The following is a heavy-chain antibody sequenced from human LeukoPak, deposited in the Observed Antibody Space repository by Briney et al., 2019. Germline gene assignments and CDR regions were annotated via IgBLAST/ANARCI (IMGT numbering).Heavy chain of an antibody. J-gene: IGHJ4*02. CDR1: GFTFNNFD. D-gene: IGHD2-15*01. Sequence: GGSLRLSCAASGFTFNNFDMNWVRQAPGKGLEWVSYINSDPTTIYYADSVKGRFTISRDNAKNSLYLQMNSLKSEDTAVYYCTAFESGGFYWGQGTLVTVSS. CDR2: INSDPTTI. CDR3: TAFESGGFY. V-gene: IGHV3-48*01.